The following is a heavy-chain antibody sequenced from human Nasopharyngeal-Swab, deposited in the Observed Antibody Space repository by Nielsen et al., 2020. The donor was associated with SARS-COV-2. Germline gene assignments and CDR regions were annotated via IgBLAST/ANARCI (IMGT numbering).Heavy chain of an antibody. Sequence: GESLKISCAASGFTFSSYSMNWVRQAPGKGLEWVSSISSSSSYIYYADSVKGRFTISRDNAKNSLYLQMNSLRAEDTAVYYCARDHSYCSSTSCYTSGENYYYMDVWGKGTTVTVSS. V-gene: IGHV3-21*01. CDR3: ARDHSYCSSTSCYTSGENYYYMDV. CDR1: GFTFSSYS. D-gene: IGHD2-2*02. CDR2: ISSSSSYI. J-gene: IGHJ6*03.